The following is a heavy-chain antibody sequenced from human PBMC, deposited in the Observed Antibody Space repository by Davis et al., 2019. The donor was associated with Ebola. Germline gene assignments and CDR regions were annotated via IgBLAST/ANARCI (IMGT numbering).Heavy chain of an antibody. CDR2: ISGNGRAT. CDR3: AREVFGLGSYSVDY. CDR1: GFMFSNYA. D-gene: IGHD3-10*01. J-gene: IGHJ4*02. Sequence: GGSLRLSCAASGFMFSNYAMNWVRQAPGKGLEWVSGISGNGRATYYADSVKGRFTISRDKSNNTLDLQMNILTPEDTAVYYCAREVFGLGSYSVDYWGQGTLVTVSS. V-gene: IGHV3-23*01.